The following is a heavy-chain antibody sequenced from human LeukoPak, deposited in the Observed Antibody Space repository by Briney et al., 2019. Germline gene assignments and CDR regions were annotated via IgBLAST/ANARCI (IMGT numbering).Heavy chain of an antibody. J-gene: IGHJ4*02. CDR1: GYTFTSYA. Sequence: ASVKVSCKASGYTFTSYAMHWVRQAPGQRLEWMGWINAGNGNTKYSQKFQGRVTITRDTSASTAYMELSSLRSEDTAVYYCTRVRVGRYFDYWGQGTLVTVSS. CDR2: INAGNGNT. V-gene: IGHV1-3*01. CDR3: TRVRVGRYFDY. D-gene: IGHD1-26*01.